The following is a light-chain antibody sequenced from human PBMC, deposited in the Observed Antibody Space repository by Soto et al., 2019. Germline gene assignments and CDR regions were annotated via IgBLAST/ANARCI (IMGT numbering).Light chain of an antibody. CDR2: AAS. V-gene: IGKV1-39*01. J-gene: IGKJ1*01. CDR1: QSISSY. Sequence: DIQMTQSPSSLSASVGDRVTITCRASQSISSYLNWYQQKPGKAPKLLIYAASSLQSGVPSRFSGSGSGTEFTLTISSLQPEDFATYYCQQSYGTLPWTFGQGTKVEIK. CDR3: QQSYGTLPWT.